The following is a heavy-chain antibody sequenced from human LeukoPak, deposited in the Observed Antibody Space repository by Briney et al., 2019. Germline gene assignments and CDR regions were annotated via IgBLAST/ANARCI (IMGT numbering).Heavy chain of an antibody. J-gene: IGHJ4*02. Sequence: GGSLRLSCAPSGFPVSGNYMSWVRQAPGKGLEWLSVIHRGGNTYYADSVKGRFTISRDSSKNTVFLQMDSLRAEDTAVYYCARDPGYGLGVDYGDYWGQGTLVTVSS. V-gene: IGHV3-66*01. CDR3: ARDPGYGLGVDYGDY. CDR1: GFPVSGNY. D-gene: IGHD3-10*01. CDR2: IHRGGNT.